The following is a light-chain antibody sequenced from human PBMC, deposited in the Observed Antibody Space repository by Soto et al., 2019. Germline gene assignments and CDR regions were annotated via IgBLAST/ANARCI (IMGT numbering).Light chain of an antibody. V-gene: IGLV2-14*01. J-gene: IGLJ1*01. CDR2: EVS. Sequence: QSALTQPASVSGSPGQSIAISCTGSSSDVGIYNYVSWYQQHPGKVPKLIIYEVSNRPSGVSNRFSGSKSGNTASLTISGLQAEDEADYYCSSHTTSSTRVFGTGTTLTVL. CDR3: SSHTTSSTRV. CDR1: SSDVGIYNY.